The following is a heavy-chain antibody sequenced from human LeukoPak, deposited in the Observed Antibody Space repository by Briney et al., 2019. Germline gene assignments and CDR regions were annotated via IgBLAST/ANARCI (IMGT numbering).Heavy chain of an antibody. D-gene: IGHD5-18*01. V-gene: IGHV4-59*01. CDR2: IYYSGST. Sequence: PSETLSLTCTVSGGSISSYYWSWIRQPPGKGLEWIGYIYYSGSTNYNPSLKSRVTISVDTSKNQFSLKLSSVTAAGTAVYYCARDVDTAGYFDYWGQGTLVTVSS. CDR1: GGSISSYY. CDR3: ARDVDTAGYFDY. J-gene: IGHJ4*02.